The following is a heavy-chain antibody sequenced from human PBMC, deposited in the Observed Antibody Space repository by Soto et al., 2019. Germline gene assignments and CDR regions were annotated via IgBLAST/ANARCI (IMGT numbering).Heavy chain of an antibody. Sequence: QVQLQESGPGLVKPSETLSLTCTVSGGSITNYYCSWFRQPPGKGLEWIGYIQYNGYSAYNLSLKRRVTMSMDTSKTQFSLMLESGTATDTAVYYCARHGFGSLHGPVDVWGQGTTVFVSS. J-gene: IGHJ6*02. CDR2: IQYNGYS. CDR1: GGSITNYY. CDR3: ARHGFGSLHGPVDV. D-gene: IGHD3-10*01. V-gene: IGHV4-59*08.